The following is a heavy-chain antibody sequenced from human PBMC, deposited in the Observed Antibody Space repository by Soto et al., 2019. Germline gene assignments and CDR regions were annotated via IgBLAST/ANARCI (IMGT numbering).Heavy chain of an antibody. CDR1: GFTFSSYA. Sequence: QVQLVESGGGVVQPGRSLRLSCAASGFTFSSYAMHWVRQAPGKGLEWVAVISYDGSNKYYADSVKGRFTISRDNSKNTLYLQMNSLRAEDTAVYYCARDNMIVVVTSYYYYGMDVWGQGTTVTVSS. V-gene: IGHV3-30-3*01. D-gene: IGHD3-22*01. CDR2: ISYDGSNK. CDR3: ARDNMIVVVTSYYYYGMDV. J-gene: IGHJ6*02.